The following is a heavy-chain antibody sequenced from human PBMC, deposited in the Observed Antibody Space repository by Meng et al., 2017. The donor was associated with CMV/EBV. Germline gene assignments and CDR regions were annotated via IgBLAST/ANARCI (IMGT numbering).Heavy chain of an antibody. CDR3: ASGSYYFY. CDR2: ISYDGSNK. J-gene: IGHJ4*02. D-gene: IGHD1-26*01. Sequence: GSLRLSCAASGFTFSSYAMHWVRQAPGKGLEWVAVISYDGSNKYYADSVKGRFTISRDNSKNTLYLQMNSLRAEDTAVYYCASGSYYFYWGQGTLVTVSS. CDR1: GFTFSSYA. V-gene: IGHV3-30*04.